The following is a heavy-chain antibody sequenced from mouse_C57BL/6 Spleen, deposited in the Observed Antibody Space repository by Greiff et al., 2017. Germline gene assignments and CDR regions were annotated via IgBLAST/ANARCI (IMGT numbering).Heavy chain of an antibody. Sequence: QVQLQQSGPELVKPGASVKISCKASGYAFSSSWMNWVKQRPGKGLEWIGRIYPGDGDTNYNGKFKGKATLTADKSSSTAYMQLSSLTSEDSAVSFCARRSMIRRYFDVWGTGTTVTVSS. CDR2: IYPGDGDT. CDR3: ARRSMIRRYFDV. V-gene: IGHV1-82*01. J-gene: IGHJ1*03. D-gene: IGHD2-4*01. CDR1: GYAFSSSW.